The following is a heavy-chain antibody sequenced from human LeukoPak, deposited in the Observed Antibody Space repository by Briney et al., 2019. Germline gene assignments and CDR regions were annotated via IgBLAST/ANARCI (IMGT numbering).Heavy chain of an antibody. CDR2: INHSGST. D-gene: IGHD3-3*01. CDR3: ARKYAFWSVNWFDP. CDR1: GGSFSGYY. Sequence: SETLSLTCAVYGGSFSGYYWSWIRQPPGKGLEWIGEINHSGSTNYNPSLKSRVTISVDTSKNQFSPKLSSVTAADTAVYYCARKYAFWSVNWFDPWGQGTLVTVSS. J-gene: IGHJ5*02. V-gene: IGHV4-34*01.